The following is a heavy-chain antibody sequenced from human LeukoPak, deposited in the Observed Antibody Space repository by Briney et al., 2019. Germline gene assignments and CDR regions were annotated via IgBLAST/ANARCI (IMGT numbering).Heavy chain of an antibody. V-gene: IGHV1-46*01. D-gene: IGHD3-10*01. CDR1: GYTFTSYY. CDR2: INPSGGST. Sequence: GASVKVSCKASGYTFTSYYMHWVRQAPGQGLEWMGIINPSGGSTSYAQKFQGRVTMTRDMSTSTVHMELSSLRSEDTAVYYCARAYYGSGSVDYWGQGTLVTVSS. J-gene: IGHJ4*02. CDR3: ARAYYGSGSVDY.